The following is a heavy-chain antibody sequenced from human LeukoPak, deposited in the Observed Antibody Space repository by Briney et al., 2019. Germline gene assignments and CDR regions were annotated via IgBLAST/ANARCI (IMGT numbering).Heavy chain of an antibody. CDR2: ISSSSSTI. D-gene: IGHD3-22*01. V-gene: IGHV3-48*02. CDR1: GFTFSSYS. CDR3: ASIRRYYDSSGYSDY. J-gene: IGHJ4*02. Sequence: PGGSLRLSCAASGFTFSSYSMNWVRQAPGKGLEWVSYISSSSSTIYYADSVKGRFTISRDNAKNSLYLQMNSLRDEDTAVYYCASIRRYYDSSGYSDYWGQGTLVTVSS.